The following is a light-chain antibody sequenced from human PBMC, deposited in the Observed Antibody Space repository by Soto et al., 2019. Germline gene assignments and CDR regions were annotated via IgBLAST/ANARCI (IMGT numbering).Light chain of an antibody. CDR3: QSYDSSLSAKV. J-gene: IGLJ3*02. Sequence: NFMLTQPHSVSESPGKTVTISCTRSSGSIASNYVQCYQQRPGSAPTTVIYDNNQRPSGVPDRFSGSIDSSSNSASLTISGLKTEDEADYHCQSYDSSLSAKVFGGGTKLTVL. CDR2: DNN. CDR1: SGSIASNY. V-gene: IGLV6-57*04.